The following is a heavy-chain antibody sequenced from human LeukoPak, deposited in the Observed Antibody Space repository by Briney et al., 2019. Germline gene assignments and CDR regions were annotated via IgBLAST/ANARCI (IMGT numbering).Heavy chain of an antibody. V-gene: IGHV4-4*02. CDR2: IYHSGGT. J-gene: IGHJ6*03. Sequence: PSETLSLTCTVSGDSITNDNWWSWVRQPPGKGLDWIGEIYHSGGTNYNPSLKSRVTISVDKSKNQFSLNVNSLNAADTAVYYCARNGYHCIDLWGKGNTVPVSS. D-gene: IGHD2-8*01. CDR3: ARNGYHCIDL. CDR1: GDSITNDNW.